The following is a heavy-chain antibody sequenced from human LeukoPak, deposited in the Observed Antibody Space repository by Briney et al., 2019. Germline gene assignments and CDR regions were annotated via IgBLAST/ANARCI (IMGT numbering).Heavy chain of an antibody. D-gene: IGHD5-12*01. CDR2: IKSKTDGGTT. J-gene: IGHJ4*02. Sequence: PGGSLRLSCVVSGFSFSNFGMHWVRQAPGKGLEWVGRIKSKTDGGTTDYAAPVKGRFTISRDDSNNTLYLQMNSLKTEDTAVYYCTAESSYEGLFDYWGQGTLVTVSS. V-gene: IGHV3-15*01. CDR3: TAESSYEGLFDY. CDR1: GFSFSNFG.